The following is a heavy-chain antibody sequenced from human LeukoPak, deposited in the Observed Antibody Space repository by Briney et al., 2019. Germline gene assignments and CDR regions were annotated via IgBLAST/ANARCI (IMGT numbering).Heavy chain of an antibody. CDR1: GYSFTTYW. CDR3: ARHNTYYDILTGYYNDY. Sequence: GESLKISCRGSGYSFTTYWIAWVRQMPGKGLEWMGIFYPGDSDTRYSPSFQGQVTISADTSISTAYLQWSSLKASDTAMYYCARHNTYYDILTGYYNDYWGQGTLVTVSS. CDR2: FYPGDSDT. V-gene: IGHV5-51*01. D-gene: IGHD3-9*01. J-gene: IGHJ4*02.